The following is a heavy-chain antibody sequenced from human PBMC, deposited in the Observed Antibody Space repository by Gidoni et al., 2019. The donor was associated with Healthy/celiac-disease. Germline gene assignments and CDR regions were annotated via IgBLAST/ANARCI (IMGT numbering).Heavy chain of an antibody. Sequence: QVQLVESGGGVVQPGRSLRISCAASGFTCSSYAMHWVRQAPGKGLEWFAVISYDGSNKYYADSVKGRFTISRDNSKNTLYLQMNSLRAEDTAVYYCAEAGSLDYWGQVTLVTVSS. V-gene: IGHV3-30-3*01. CDR1: GFTCSSYA. D-gene: IGHD3-10*01. CDR3: AEAGSLDY. CDR2: ISYDGSNK. J-gene: IGHJ4*02.